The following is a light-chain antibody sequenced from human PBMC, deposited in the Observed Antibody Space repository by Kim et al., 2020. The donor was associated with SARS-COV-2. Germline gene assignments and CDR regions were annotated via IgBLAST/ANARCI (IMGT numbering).Light chain of an antibody. V-gene: IGLV3-19*01. CDR1: NLRTSY. J-gene: IGLJ3*02. CDR2: SKN. CDR3: YSRDSSGSHWV. Sequence: SSELTQDPAVSVALGQTVRITCQGDNLRTSYASWYQEKPGQAPVLVIHSKNKRPSGIPDRISGSMSGDTATLTITGAQAEDEADYYCYSRDSSGSHWVFGGGTQLTVL.